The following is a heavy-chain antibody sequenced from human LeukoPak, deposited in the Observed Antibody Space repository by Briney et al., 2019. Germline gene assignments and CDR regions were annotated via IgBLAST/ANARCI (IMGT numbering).Heavy chain of an antibody. CDR1: GFTFSSYG. CDR3: ARAVYYDSSGYYLFDY. CDR2: ISSSGSTI. J-gene: IGHJ4*02. V-gene: IGHV3-48*04. D-gene: IGHD3-22*01. Sequence: GGSLRLSCAASGFTFSSYGMHWVRQAPGKGLEWVSYISSSGSTIYYTDSVKGRFTISRDNAKNSLYLQMNSLRAEDTAVYYCARAVYYDSSGYYLFDYWGQGTLVTVSS.